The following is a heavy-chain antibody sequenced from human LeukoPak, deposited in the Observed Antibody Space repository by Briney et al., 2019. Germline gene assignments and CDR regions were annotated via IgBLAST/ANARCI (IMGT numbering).Heavy chain of an antibody. D-gene: IGHD2-8*01. CDR1: GFTLSDYS. CDR3: ARGPERTGVGTRYYYDMDV. J-gene: IGHJ6*02. CDR2: ISESATT. V-gene: IGHV3-48*02. Sequence: AGGSLRLSCVASGFTLSDYSINWVRQAPGKGLEWLSYISESATTHYADSVKGRFTISRDNAKNSLYLQMNILRDVDTAVYYCARGPERTGVGTRYYYDMDVWGQGTTVTVSS.